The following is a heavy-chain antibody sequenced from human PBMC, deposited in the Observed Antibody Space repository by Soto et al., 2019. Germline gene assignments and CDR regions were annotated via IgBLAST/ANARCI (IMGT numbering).Heavy chain of an antibody. CDR2: INHSGST. Sequence: QVQLQQWGAGLLKPSATLSLTCAAYDGSFSGYYWSWIRQPPGKGLEWIGEINHSGSTNYNPSLMSRVTISLDTSKNQFSLKLSSVTAADTAVYYCARASTASGPNWGQGTLVTVSS. CDR3: ARASTASGPN. V-gene: IGHV4-34*01. CDR1: DGSFSGYY. J-gene: IGHJ4*02. D-gene: IGHD6-25*01.